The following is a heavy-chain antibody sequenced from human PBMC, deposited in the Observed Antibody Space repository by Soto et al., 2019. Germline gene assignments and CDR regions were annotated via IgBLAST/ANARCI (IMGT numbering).Heavy chain of an antibody. D-gene: IGHD3-10*01. CDR3: SRGGRGRGLNGMDV. J-gene: IGHJ6*02. V-gene: IGHV3-53*01. CDR2: IYSGGST. Sequence: GGSLRLSCAASGFTVSSNYMSWVRQAPGKGLEWVSVIYSGGSTYYADSVKGRFTISRDNSKNTLYLQMNSVRAEDTAVYYRSRGGRGRGLNGMDVLGQGTTVTVSS. CDR1: GFTVSSNY.